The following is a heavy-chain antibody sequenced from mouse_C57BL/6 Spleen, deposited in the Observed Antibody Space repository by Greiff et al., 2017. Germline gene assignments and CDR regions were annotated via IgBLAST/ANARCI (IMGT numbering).Heavy chain of an antibody. CDR1: GYTFTSYW. Sequence: QVQLQQPGAELVRPGTSVKLSCKASGYTFTSYWMHWVKQRPGQGLEWIGVIDPSDSYTNYNQKFKGKATLTVDTYSSTAYMQLSSLTSEDSAVYYCARPLYYYGSSSYWYFDVWGTGTTVTVSS. CDR2: IDPSDSYT. J-gene: IGHJ1*03. V-gene: IGHV1-59*01. D-gene: IGHD1-1*01. CDR3: ARPLYYYGSSSYWYFDV.